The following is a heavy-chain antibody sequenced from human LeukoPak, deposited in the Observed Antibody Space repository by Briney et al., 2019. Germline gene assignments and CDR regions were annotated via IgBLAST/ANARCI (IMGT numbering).Heavy chain of an antibody. CDR1: GGSISSGDYY. CDR2: IYYSGST. CDR3: ARDSGEYSSSSV. J-gene: IGHJ4*02. D-gene: IGHD6-6*01. Sequence: SETLSLTCTVSGGSISSGDYYWSWIRQPPGKGLEWIGYIYYSGSTYYNPSLKSRVTISVDTSKNQFSLKLSSVTAADTAVYYCARDSGEYSSSSVWGQRTLVTVSS. V-gene: IGHV4-30-4*01.